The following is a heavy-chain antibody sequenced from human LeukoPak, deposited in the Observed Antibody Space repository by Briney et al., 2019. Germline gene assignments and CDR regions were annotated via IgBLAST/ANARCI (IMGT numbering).Heavy chain of an antibody. Sequence: PGGSLRLSCAASGFTFDDYAMHWVRQAPRKGLEWVSGINWNGGNIGYAGSVKGRFTISRDNAKNSLLLQMNSLRAEDTAVYYCARDRSSGYADYWGQGTLVTVSS. D-gene: IGHD5-12*01. J-gene: IGHJ4*02. CDR1: GFTFDDYA. CDR3: ARDRSSGYADY. V-gene: IGHV3-9*01. CDR2: INWNGGNI.